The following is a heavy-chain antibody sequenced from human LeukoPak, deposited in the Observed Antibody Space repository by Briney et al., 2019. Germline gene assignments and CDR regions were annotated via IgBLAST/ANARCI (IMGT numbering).Heavy chain of an antibody. V-gene: IGHV3-21*06. CDR1: GFTFSDYD. Sequence: GGALRLSCTASGFTFSDYDMNWVRLAPGKGLEWVSSISGRNSHMYYTHSAKGRFTLSSDNAKNSLYLQMNSLRAEDTAVYYCARAFPPLRTSAAGDFWGQGTLVTVSS. CDR2: ISGRNSHM. D-gene: IGHD6-25*01. CDR3: ARAFPPLRTSAAGDF. J-gene: IGHJ4*02.